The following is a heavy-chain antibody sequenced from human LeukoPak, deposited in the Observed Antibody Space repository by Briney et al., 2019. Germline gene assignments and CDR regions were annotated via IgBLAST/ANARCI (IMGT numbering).Heavy chain of an antibody. D-gene: IGHD2-21*01. V-gene: IGHV3-74*01. J-gene: IGHJ6*02. Sequence: GGSLRLSCAASGFTFSSYWMHWVRHAPGKGLVWVSRINSDGSSTSYADSVKGRFTISRDNAKNTLYLQMNSLRAEDTAVYYCAKDVVSRTYYYYYGMDVWGQGTTVTVYS. CDR3: AKDVVSRTYYYYYGMDV. CDR1: GFTFSSYW. CDR2: INSDGSST.